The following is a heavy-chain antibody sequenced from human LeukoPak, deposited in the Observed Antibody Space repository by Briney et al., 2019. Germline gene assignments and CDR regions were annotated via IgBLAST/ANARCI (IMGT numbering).Heavy chain of an antibody. D-gene: IGHD6-13*01. CDR1: GFTLSGYF. CDR3: ARGGYSSSWYHFDY. Sequence: GGSLRLSCAASGFTLSGYFMSWVRQAPGKGLEWVSVIYSGGTTNYADSVKGRFTISRDNSKNTLFLQMNSLRAEDTAVYYCARGGYSSSWYHFDYWGQGTLVTVSS. V-gene: IGHV3-53*01. CDR2: IYSGGTT. J-gene: IGHJ4*02.